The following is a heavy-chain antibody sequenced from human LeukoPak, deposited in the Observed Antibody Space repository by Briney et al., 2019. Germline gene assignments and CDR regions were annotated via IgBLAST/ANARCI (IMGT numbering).Heavy chain of an antibody. CDR3: ARGGKATVVTM. CDR2: IYSSGST. V-gene: IGHV4-4*07. CDR1: GGSINSYY. Sequence: SETLSLTCTVSGGSINSYYWSWIRQPAGKGLEWIGRIYSSGSTNYNPSLKSRVSMSVDTSKNQFSLKLTSVTAADTAVYYCARGGKATVVTMWGQGILVAVSS. J-gene: IGHJ4*02. D-gene: IGHD4-23*01.